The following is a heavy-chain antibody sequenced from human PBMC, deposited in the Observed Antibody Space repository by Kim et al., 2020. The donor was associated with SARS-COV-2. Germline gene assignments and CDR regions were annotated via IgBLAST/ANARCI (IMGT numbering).Heavy chain of an antibody. D-gene: IGHD1-26*01. CDR1: GGSVSSGSYY. CDR2: IYYSGST. Sequence: SETLSLTCTVSGGSVSSGSYYWSWIRQPPGKGLEWIGYIYYSGSTNYNPSLKSRVTISVDTSKNQFSLKLSSVTAADTAVYYCARGPSGSYWAYWGQGTLVTVSS. J-gene: IGHJ4*02. CDR3: ARGPSGSYWAY. V-gene: IGHV4-61*01.